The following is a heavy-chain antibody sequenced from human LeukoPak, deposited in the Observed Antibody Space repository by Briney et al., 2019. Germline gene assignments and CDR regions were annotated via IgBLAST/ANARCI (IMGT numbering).Heavy chain of an antibody. J-gene: IGHJ2*01. V-gene: IGHV4-59*08. CDR3: ARQYSDILTGYHRGELYWYFDL. D-gene: IGHD3-9*01. Sequence: AETLSLTCTVSGGSISSYYWSWIRQPAGKGLEWIGYIHSIGTTNYNPSLESRLTISIDTSKNQFSLKLSSVTAADTAVYYCARQYSDILTGYHRGELYWYFDLWGRGTLVTVSS. CDR1: GGSISSYY. CDR2: IHSIGTT.